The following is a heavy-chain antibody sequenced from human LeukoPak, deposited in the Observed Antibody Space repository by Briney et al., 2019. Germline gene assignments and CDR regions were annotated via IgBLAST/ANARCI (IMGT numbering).Heavy chain of an antibody. CDR3: ARDLEGQQLVPRYFDY. Sequence: GASVKVSCKASGYTFTSYYMHWVRQAPGQGLEWMGIINPSGGSTSYAQKFQGRVTMTRDTSTSTVYMELRSLRSDDTAVYYCARDLEGQQLVPRYFDYWGQGTLVTVSS. D-gene: IGHD6-13*01. J-gene: IGHJ4*02. CDR1: GYTFTSYY. V-gene: IGHV1-46*01. CDR2: INPSGGST.